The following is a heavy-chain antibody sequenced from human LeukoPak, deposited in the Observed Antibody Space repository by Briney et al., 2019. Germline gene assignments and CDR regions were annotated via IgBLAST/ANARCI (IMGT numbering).Heavy chain of an antibody. CDR2: IYYSGST. J-gene: IGHJ3*02. D-gene: IGHD3-22*01. V-gene: IGHV4-39*07. Sequence: SETLSLTCTVSGGSISSSSYYWGWIRQPPGKGLEWIGSIYYSGSTYYNPSLKSRVTISVDTSKNQFSLKLSSVTAADTAVYYCARVSRDSSGYSDAFDIWGQGTMVTVSS. CDR1: GGSISSSSYY. CDR3: ARVSRDSSGYSDAFDI.